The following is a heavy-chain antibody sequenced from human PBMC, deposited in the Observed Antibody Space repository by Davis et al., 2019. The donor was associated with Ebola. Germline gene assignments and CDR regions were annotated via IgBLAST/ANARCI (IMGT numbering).Heavy chain of an antibody. CDR3: ARDSPGLLGD. CDR1: GGSISSYY. J-gene: IGHJ4*02. V-gene: IGHV4-59*01. D-gene: IGHD2-15*01. CDR2: IYYSGST. Sequence: PSETLSLTCTVSGGSISSYYWSWIRQPPGKGLEWIGYIYYSGSTNYNPSLKSRVTISVDTSKNQFSLKLSSVTAADTAVYYCARDSPGLLGDWGQGTLVTVSS.